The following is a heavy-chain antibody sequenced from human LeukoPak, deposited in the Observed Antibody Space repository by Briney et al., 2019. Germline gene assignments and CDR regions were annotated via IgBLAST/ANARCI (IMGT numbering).Heavy chain of an antibody. CDR3: ARDGGRWPNKGGFDY. Sequence: ASVKVSCKASGGTFSSYAISWVRQAPGQGLEWMGRIIPILGIANYAQKFQGRVTITADKSTSTAYMELSSLRSEDTAVYYCARDGGRWPNKGGFDYWGQGTLVTVSS. D-gene: IGHD5-24*01. V-gene: IGHV1-69*04. CDR2: IIPILGIA. CDR1: GGTFSSYA. J-gene: IGHJ4*02.